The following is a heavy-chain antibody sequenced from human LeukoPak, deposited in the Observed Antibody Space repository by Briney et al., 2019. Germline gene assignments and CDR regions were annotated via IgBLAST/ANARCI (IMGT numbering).Heavy chain of an antibody. V-gene: IGHV3-30*18. J-gene: IGHJ4*02. CDR1: GFTFSSYG. D-gene: IGHD4-17*01. Sequence: PGGSLRLSCAASGFTFSSYGMHWVRPAPGKELEWVAVISYDGSNKYYADSVKGRFTISRDNSKNTLYLQMNSLRAEDTAVYYCAKDPTGDYGDYVFDYWGQGTLVTVSS. CDR2: ISYDGSNK. CDR3: AKDPTGDYGDYVFDY.